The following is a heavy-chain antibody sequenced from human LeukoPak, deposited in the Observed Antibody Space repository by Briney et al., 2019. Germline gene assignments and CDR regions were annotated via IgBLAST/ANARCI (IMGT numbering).Heavy chain of an antibody. J-gene: IGHJ4*02. Sequence: GGSLRLFCAAWGFIFNNAWMIWVREASGKGLEWVGRIKCKTDGGTTDYAAAVKGRFTISRDDSRNTLYLQMNSLKTEDTAVYYCTTLYCSSTSCHFDYWGQGTLVTVSS. D-gene: IGHD2-2*01. CDR1: GFIFNNAW. CDR3: TTLYCSSTSCHFDY. CDR2: IKCKTDGGTT. V-gene: IGHV3-15*01.